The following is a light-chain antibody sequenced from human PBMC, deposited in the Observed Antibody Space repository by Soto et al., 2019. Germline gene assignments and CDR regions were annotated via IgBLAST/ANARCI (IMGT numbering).Light chain of an antibody. V-gene: IGLV3-21*04. CDR2: YDS. J-gene: IGLJ2*01. Sequence: SYELTQPPSVSVAPGKTARITCGGNNSGSKSVHWYQQKPGQAPVLVIYYDSDRPSGIPERFSGSNSGNTATLTISRVEAGDEADYSCQVWDSSSDHHVVFGGGTKLTVL. CDR3: QVWDSSSDHHVV. CDR1: NSGSKS.